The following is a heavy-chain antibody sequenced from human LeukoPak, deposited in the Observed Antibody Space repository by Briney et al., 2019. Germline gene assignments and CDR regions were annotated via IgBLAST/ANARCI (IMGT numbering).Heavy chain of an antibody. CDR3: AELGITMIGGV. Sequence: GGSLRLSCAASGFTFSDYYMTWIRQAPGKGLEWVSYISGTGTTIYYADSVKGRLTISRDNAKNSLYLQMNSLRAEDTAVYYCAELGITMIGGVWGKGTTVTISS. CDR2: ISGTGTTI. D-gene: IGHD3-10*02. CDR1: GFTFSDYY. V-gene: IGHV3-11*04. J-gene: IGHJ6*04.